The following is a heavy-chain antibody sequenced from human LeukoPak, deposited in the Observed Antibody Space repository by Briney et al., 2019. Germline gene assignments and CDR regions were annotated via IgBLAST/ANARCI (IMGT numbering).Heavy chain of an antibody. V-gene: IGHV3-15*07. CDR1: GFTFSNAW. D-gene: IGHD3-22*01. Sequence: GGSLRLSCAASGFTFSNAWMNWVRQAPGKGLEWVGRIKSKTDGGTTDYAAPVKGRFTISRDDSKNTLYLKMNSLKTEDTAVYYCTTDDPYYDIGGGDYWGQGTLVTVSS. CDR2: IKSKTDGGTT. J-gene: IGHJ4*02. CDR3: TTDDPYYDIGGGDY.